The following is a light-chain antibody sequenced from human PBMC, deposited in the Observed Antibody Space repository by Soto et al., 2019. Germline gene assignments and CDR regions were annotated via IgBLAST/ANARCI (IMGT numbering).Light chain of an antibody. V-gene: IGKV4-1*01. CDR1: QSVLYSSNNKNY. CDR2: WAS. CDR3: QQYYSTIT. J-gene: IGKJ5*01. Sequence: DIVMTHSPDSLAVSLGERATINCKSSQSVLYSSNNKNYLAWYQQKPGQPPKLLIYWASTRESGVPDRFSGSGSGTDFTLTIISLQAEDVAVYYCQQYYSTITFGQGTRLEIK.